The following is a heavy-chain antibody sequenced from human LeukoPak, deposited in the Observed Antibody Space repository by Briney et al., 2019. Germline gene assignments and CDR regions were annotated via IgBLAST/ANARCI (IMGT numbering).Heavy chain of an antibody. CDR1: GFTFSSYW. J-gene: IGHJ4*02. V-gene: IGHV3-7*01. D-gene: IGHD3-16*02. Sequence: GGSLRLSCAASGFTFSSYWMSWVRQAPGKGLEGVANIKQDGSENYYVDSVKGRFIISRDNAKNSLYLQMNSLRAEDTAMYYCARVRSDYVWGSYRYSTEDYFDYWGQGTLVTVSS. CDR2: IKQDGSEN. CDR3: ARVRSDYVWGSYRYSTEDYFDY.